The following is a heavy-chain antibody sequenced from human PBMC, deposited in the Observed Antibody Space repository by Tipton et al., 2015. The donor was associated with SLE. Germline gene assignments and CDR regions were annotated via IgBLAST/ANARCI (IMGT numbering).Heavy chain of an antibody. CDR2: IYYSGST. J-gene: IGHJ4*02. Sequence: TLSLTCTVPGGSISSYYWSWIRQPPGKGLEWIGYIYYSGSTNYNPSLKSRVTISVDTSKNQFSLKLSSVTAADTAVYYCARDPGSGNSDHGYWGQGTLVTVSS. V-gene: IGHV4-59*01. D-gene: IGHD4-23*01. CDR1: GGSISSYY. CDR3: ARDPGSGNSDHGY.